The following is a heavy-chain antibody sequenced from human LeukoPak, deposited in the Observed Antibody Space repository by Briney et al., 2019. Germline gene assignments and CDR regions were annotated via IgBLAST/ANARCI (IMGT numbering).Heavy chain of an antibody. CDR1: GFTFSSYW. CDR2: IKQDGREK. J-gene: IGHJ4*02. V-gene: IGHV3-7*01. D-gene: IGHD1-26*01. Sequence: GGSLRLSCAASGFTFSSYWMSWVRQAPGRGLEWVANIKQDGREKYYVDSVKGRFTISRDNAKNSLYLQMNSLRAEDTAVYYCASNFLVGAKVAFDYWGQGTLVTVSS. CDR3: ASNFLVGAKVAFDY.